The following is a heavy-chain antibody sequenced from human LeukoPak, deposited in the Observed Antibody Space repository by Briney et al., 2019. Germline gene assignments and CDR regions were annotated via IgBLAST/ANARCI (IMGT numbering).Heavy chain of an antibody. CDR3: AKTNIFAHPSGYFDY. D-gene: IGHD1-26*01. J-gene: IGHJ4*02. V-gene: IGHV3-23*01. Sequence: GSLRLSCAASGFTLISYAMSWVRQAPGKGLEWVSAISGSGGSTYYADSVKGRFTISRDNSKNTLYLQMNSLRAEDTAVYYCAKTNIFAHPSGYFDYWGQGTLVTVSS. CDR1: GFTLISYA. CDR2: ISGSGGST.